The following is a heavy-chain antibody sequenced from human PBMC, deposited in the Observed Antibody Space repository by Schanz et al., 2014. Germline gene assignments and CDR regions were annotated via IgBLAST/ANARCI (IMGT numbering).Heavy chain of an antibody. Sequence: QVQLLQSGSEVKKPGASVKVSCKASGYIFGSHGMTWVRQAPGQGPELMGWINAHTGNTQYAQKFQGRVTMTRDTVTTTVHLELTRLRTDDTAIYYCARVHIATYHYNSPGAFDIWGQGTMVTVSS. CDR1: GYIFGSHG. V-gene: IGHV1-18*01. J-gene: IGHJ3*02. CDR3: ARVHIATYHYNSPGAFDI. D-gene: IGHD3-10*01. CDR2: INAHTGNT.